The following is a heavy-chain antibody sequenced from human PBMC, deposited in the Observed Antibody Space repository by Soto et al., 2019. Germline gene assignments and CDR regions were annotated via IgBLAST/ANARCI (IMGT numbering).Heavy chain of an antibody. V-gene: IGHV3-15*01. J-gene: IGHJ4*02. CDR3: TKDDPINTY. Sequence: VGSLRLSCAASRFTFTNAWMSWVRQAPGKGLEWVGRIKNKADGGTTDYAAPVKGRFTISRDDLINTLYLQMNSLKTEDTAGYYCTKDDPINTYGAQGTLLPVS. CDR2: IKNKADGGTT. CDR1: RFTFTNAW.